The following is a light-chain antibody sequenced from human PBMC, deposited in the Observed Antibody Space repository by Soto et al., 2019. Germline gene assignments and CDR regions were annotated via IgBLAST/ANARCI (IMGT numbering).Light chain of an antibody. V-gene: IGKV3-15*01. CDR2: DIS. CDR1: QTVSRN. Sequence: EEGVTQSPATLSVSPGERATLSCRASQTVSRNLAWYQQRPGQAPRLLIYDISNRAAGVPARFSGSGSETEFTLTIRSLQSEDFAVYFCQQSNNWLSFGRGTRLEI. CDR3: QQSNNWLS. J-gene: IGKJ5*01.